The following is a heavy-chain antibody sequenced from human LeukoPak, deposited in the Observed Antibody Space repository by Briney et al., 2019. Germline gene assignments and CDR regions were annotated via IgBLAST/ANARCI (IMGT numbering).Heavy chain of an antibody. V-gene: IGHV4-59*01. CDR3: ARGRLGGSGSYYNVLDY. Sequence: SQTLSLTCTVSGGSISSYYWSWIRQPPGKGLEWIGYISYSGSTNYNPSLKSRVTISVDTSRNQFSLKLSSVTAADTAVYYCARGRLGGSGSYYNVLDYWGQGTLVTVSS. CDR1: GGSISSYY. D-gene: IGHD3-10*01. J-gene: IGHJ4*02. CDR2: ISYSGST.